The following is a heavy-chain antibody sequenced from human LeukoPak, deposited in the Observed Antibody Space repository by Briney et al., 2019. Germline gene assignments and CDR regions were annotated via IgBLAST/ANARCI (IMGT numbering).Heavy chain of an antibody. J-gene: IGHJ6*02. CDR1: GGSINSYF. Sequence: SETLSLTCTVSGGSINSYFWSWIRQPPGKGLEWIGYIYYSGSTNYNPSLRRRVTISVYTSKNQFSLKLSSVTAADTAVYYCARQHCSGGRCYSDYYYGMDVWGQGTTVTVSS. CDR3: ARQHCSGGRCYSDYYYGMDV. CDR2: IYYSGST. D-gene: IGHD2-15*01. V-gene: IGHV4-59*08.